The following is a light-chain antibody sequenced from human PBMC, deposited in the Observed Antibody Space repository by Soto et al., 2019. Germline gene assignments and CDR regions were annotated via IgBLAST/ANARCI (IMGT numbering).Light chain of an antibody. J-gene: IGKJ1*01. Sequence: EIGMTQSPATLSVSPGERATLSCRASQSVSSNLAWYQQKPGQAPRLLIYGASTRATGIPARLSGSGYGTELTLTISSMQSEDFEVYYCQQYNNWTRTFGQGTKVDIK. CDR1: QSVSSN. V-gene: IGKV3-15*01. CDR2: GAS. CDR3: QQYNNWTRT.